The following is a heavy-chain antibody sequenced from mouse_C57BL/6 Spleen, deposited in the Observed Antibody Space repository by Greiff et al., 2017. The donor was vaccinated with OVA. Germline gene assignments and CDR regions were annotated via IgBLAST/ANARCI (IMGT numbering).Heavy chain of an antibody. Sequence: EVKLVESGGGLVQPGGSLKLSCAASGFTFSDYYMYWVRQTPEKRLEWVAYISNGGGSTYYPDTVKGRFTISRDKAKNTLYLQMSRLKSEDTAMYYCARRDYGSSCDWYFDVWGTGTTVTVSS. J-gene: IGHJ1*03. CDR1: GFTFSDYY. CDR3: ARRDYGSSCDWYFDV. CDR2: ISNGGGST. V-gene: IGHV5-12*01. D-gene: IGHD1-1*01.